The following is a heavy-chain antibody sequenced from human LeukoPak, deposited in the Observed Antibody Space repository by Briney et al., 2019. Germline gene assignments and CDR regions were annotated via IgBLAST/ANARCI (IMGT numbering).Heavy chain of an antibody. D-gene: IGHD5-24*01. CDR2: IYTSAST. V-gene: IGHV4-4*07. J-gene: IGHJ3*02. CDR3: ARGRYCSATICSGGDAFDI. CDR1: GGSISNYY. Sequence: SETLSLTCSVSGGSISNYYWSWIRQPAGKGLEWIGRIYTSASTNYNPSLKSRVTLSVDASKNQFSLRLSSLTAADTAVYYCARGRYCSATICSGGDAFDIWGQGAVVTVSS.